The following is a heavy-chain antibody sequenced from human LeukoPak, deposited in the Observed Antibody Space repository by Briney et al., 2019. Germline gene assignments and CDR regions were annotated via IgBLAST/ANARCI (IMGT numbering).Heavy chain of an antibody. Sequence: GGSLRLSCAASGFTFSSYWMSWVRQAPGKGLKWVANIKQDGSEKYYVDSVKGRFTISRDNAKNSLYLQMNSLRAEDTAVYYCASDTEDWRYCSGGSCYGITFDYCGQGTLVTVSS. CDR1: GFTFSSYW. V-gene: IGHV3-7*03. CDR2: IKQDGSEK. CDR3: ASDTEDWRYCSGGSCYGITFDY. J-gene: IGHJ4*02. D-gene: IGHD2-15*01.